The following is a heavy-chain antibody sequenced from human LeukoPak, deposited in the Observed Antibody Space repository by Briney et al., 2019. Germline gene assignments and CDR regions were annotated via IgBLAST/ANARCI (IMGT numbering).Heavy chain of an antibody. CDR3: ARYSSSKDAFDY. CDR1: GFTVSSNY. CDR2: IYSGGST. D-gene: IGHD6-6*01. Sequence: GGSLRLSCAASGFTVSSNYMSWVRQAPGKGLEWVSIIYSGGSTYYADSVKGRSTISRDNSKNTLYLQMNSLRAEDTAVYYCARYSSSKDAFDYWGQGTLVTVSS. V-gene: IGHV3-53*01. J-gene: IGHJ4*02.